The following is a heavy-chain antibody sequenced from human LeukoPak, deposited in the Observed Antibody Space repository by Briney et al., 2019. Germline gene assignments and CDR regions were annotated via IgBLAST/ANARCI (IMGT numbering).Heavy chain of an antibody. CDR1: GFTVSSNY. D-gene: IGHD3-22*01. CDR2: IYSGGTT. J-gene: IGHJ4*02. V-gene: IGHV3-66*01. Sequence: PGGSLRLSCAASGFTVSSNYISWVRQAPGKGLEWVSVIYSGGTTYYADSVKGRFTISRDNSKNTLYLQMNSLRAEDTAVYYCARDSSGLSYFDYWGQGTLVTVSS. CDR3: ARDSSGLSYFDY.